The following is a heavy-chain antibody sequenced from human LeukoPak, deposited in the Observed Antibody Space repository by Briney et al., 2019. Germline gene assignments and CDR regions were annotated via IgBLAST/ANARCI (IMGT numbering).Heavy chain of an antibody. Sequence: SETLSLTCTVSGGSTSSGDYYWSWIRQPPGKGLEWIGYIYYSGSTYYNPSLKSRLTISVDTSKNHFSLKLSSVTAADTAVYYCARGSGAALYYYYGMDVWGKGTTVTVSS. J-gene: IGHJ6*04. D-gene: IGHD1-26*01. CDR2: IYYSGST. CDR1: GGSTSSGDYY. V-gene: IGHV4-30-4*01. CDR3: ARGSGAALYYYYGMDV.